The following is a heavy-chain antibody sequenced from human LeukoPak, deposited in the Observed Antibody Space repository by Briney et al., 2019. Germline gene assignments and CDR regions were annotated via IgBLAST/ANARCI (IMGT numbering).Heavy chain of an antibody. Sequence: GGSLRLSCAASGFTFSNYEMTWVRQAPGKGLQWVSYISSSSSTIYYADSVKGRFTISRDNAKNSLYLQMNSLRDEDTAVYYCARETPEYDWGQGTLVTVSS. CDR3: ARETPEYD. CDR1: GFTFSNYE. D-gene: IGHD6-6*01. J-gene: IGHJ4*02. V-gene: IGHV3-48*02. CDR2: ISSSSSTI.